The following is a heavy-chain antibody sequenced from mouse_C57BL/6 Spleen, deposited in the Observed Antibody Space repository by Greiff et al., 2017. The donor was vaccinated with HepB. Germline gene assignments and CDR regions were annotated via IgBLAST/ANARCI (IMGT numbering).Heavy chain of an antibody. Sequence: VKLVESGAELVKPGASVKLSCKASGYTFTEYTIHWVKQRSGQGLEWIGWFYPGSGSIKYNEKFKDKATLTADKSSSTVYMELSRLTSEDSAVYFCARHEDGYGSSYGWFAYWGQGTLVTVSA. V-gene: IGHV1-62-2*01. J-gene: IGHJ3*01. D-gene: IGHD1-1*01. CDR3: ARHEDGYGSSYGWFAY. CDR2: FYPGSGSI. CDR1: GYTFTEYT.